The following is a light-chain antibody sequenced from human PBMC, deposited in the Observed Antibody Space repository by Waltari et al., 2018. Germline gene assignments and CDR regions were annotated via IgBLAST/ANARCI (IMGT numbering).Light chain of an antibody. J-gene: IGKJ2*01. CDR1: QGISNS. CDR3: QKYNSAPHT. Sequence: DIEMTQSPSSLSASVGDRVTITCRASQGISNSLAWYQQKPGKVPKLLIYAASTLQSGVPSRFSGSGSGTDFTLTISSLQPEDVAIYYCQKYNSAPHTFGQGTKLEIK. CDR2: AAS. V-gene: IGKV1-27*01.